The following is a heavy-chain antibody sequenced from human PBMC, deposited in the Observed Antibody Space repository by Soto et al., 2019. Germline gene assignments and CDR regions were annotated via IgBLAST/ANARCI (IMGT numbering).Heavy chain of an antibody. CDR3: ALSVPAANYYGMDV. Sequence: GESLKISCKGSGYSFTSYWISWVRQMPGKGLEWMGRIDPSDSYTNYSPSFQGHVTISADKSISTAYLQWSSLKASDTAMYYCALSVPAANYYGMDVWGQGTTVTVSS. D-gene: IGHD2-2*01. CDR1: GYSFTSYW. V-gene: IGHV5-10-1*01. CDR2: IDPSDSYT. J-gene: IGHJ6*02.